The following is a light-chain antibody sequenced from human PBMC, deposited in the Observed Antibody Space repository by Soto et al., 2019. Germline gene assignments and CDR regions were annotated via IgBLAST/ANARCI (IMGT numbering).Light chain of an antibody. J-gene: IGKJ3*01. CDR3: QLSGT. Sequence: IVLTQSPGTLSLSPGDTATLSCRASQSIDSSYVAWYQQKPGQPPSLLVYGTSTRATGIPDRFSGSGSGTDFTLSISRLEPEDFAVYFFQLSGTFGPGTKV. CDR1: QSIDSSY. V-gene: IGKV3-20*01. CDR2: GTS.